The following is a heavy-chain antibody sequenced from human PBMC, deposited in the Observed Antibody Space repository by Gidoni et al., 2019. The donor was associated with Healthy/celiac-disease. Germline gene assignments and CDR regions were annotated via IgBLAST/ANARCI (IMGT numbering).Heavy chain of an antibody. D-gene: IGHD6-19*01. CDR1: GFTFSSYS. CDR2: ISSSSSYR. Sequence: EVQLVESGGGLVKPGGSLRLSCPASGFTFSSYSLNWVRQAPGKGLEGGSSISSSSSYRYYADSVKGRFTISRDNAKNSLYLQMNSLRAEDTAVYYCARDGGGIAVAERAFDIWGQGTMVTVSS. V-gene: IGHV3-21*01. CDR3: ARDGGGIAVAERAFDI. J-gene: IGHJ3*02.